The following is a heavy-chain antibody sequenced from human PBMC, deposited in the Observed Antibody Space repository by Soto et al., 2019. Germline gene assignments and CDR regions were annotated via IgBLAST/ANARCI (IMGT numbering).Heavy chain of an antibody. CDR3: STRAYDTNGYYRFDP. CDR1: GGSFSGHS. V-gene: IGHV4-34*01. Sequence: SETLSLTCAVYGGSFSGHSWTWIRQSPGKGLEWIGDINHSGRVNYSPSLKSRVTISLDTSKNQFSLTLSAVTAADTAMYYCSTRAYDTNGYYRFDPWGEGTLVPVSS. J-gene: IGHJ5*01. D-gene: IGHD3-22*01. CDR2: INHSGRV.